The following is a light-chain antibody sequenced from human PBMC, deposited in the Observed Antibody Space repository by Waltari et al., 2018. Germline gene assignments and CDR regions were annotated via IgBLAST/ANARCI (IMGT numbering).Light chain of an antibody. Sequence: QSALTQPRSVSGSPGQSVTISCTGSSSDVGGFQYVSWYQQHSGKAPKLMICDVSKRPSGVPDRFSGSKSGNPASLTFSGLQAEDEADYYCCSYTSSYVVFGGGTKLTVL. CDR3: CSYTSSYVV. J-gene: IGLJ2*01. CDR1: SSDVGGFQY. CDR2: DVS. V-gene: IGLV2-11*02.